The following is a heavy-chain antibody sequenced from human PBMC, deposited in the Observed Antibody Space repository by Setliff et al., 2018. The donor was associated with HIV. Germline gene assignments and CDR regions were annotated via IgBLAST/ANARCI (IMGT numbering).Heavy chain of an antibody. CDR1: GYSFTSYF. CDR3: ARAGGGATDQAFDI. Sequence: ASVKVSCKAFGYSFTSYFLHWVRQAPGRGLEWLGMIDPNGGATNNAQKLQGRLTVTTDTSTSTLYMELSNLRSDDTAVYYCARAGGGATDQAFDIWGQGTMVTVSS. D-gene: IGHD2-2*01. V-gene: IGHV1-46*01. CDR2: IDPNGGAT. J-gene: IGHJ3*02.